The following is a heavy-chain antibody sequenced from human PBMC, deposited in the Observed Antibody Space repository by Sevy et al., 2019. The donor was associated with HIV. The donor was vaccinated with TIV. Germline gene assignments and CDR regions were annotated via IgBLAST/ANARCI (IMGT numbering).Heavy chain of an antibody. Sequence: GGSLRLSCAASGFTFDDYAMHWVRQVPGKGLEWVSGISWNSNSIGYADSVKGRVTISRDNAKKSLYLQMNSLRTEDSALYYWAKAADPDYDFWSGIDHYYYAMDVWGQGTTVTVSS. CDR3: AKAADPDYDFWSGIDHYYYAMDV. V-gene: IGHV3-9*01. CDR1: GFTFDDYA. CDR2: ISWNSNSI. J-gene: IGHJ6*02. D-gene: IGHD3-3*01.